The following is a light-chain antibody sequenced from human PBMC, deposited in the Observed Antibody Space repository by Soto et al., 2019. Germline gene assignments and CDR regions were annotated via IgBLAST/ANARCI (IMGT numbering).Light chain of an antibody. J-gene: IGKJ4*01. V-gene: IGKV1-5*01. CDR1: QSISSW. Sequence: DIQMTQSPSTLSASVGDRVTITCRASQSISSWLAWYQQKPGKAPKLLIYDASSLESGVPSRFSGSGSGTEFTLTISSLRLEDFATYYCQQYNSYSPLTFGGGTKVDIK. CDR3: QQYNSYSPLT. CDR2: DAS.